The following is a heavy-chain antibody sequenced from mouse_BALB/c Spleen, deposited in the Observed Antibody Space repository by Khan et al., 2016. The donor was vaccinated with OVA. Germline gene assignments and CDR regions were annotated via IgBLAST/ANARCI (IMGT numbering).Heavy chain of an antibody. V-gene: IGHV2-3*01. J-gene: IGHJ4*01. CDR1: GFSLTSYC. D-gene: IGHD6-1*01. Sequence: QVQLQQSGSGLVAPLQSLSITCTASGFSLTSYCVNWVRQPPGKCLEWLGVIWGDGSINYHSSLISRLSITKDNSNSQAFLILSSLQSDGAATYYCAGFEASYYAMYYWGQGTSVTVSS. CDR3: AGFEASYYAMYY. CDR2: IWGDGSI.